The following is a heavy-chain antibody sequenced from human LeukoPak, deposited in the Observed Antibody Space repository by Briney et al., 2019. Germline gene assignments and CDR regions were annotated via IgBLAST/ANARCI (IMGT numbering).Heavy chain of an antibody. CDR2: MYYSGST. V-gene: IGHV4-59*01. J-gene: IGHJ6*02. Sequence: SETLSLTCTVSGDSISSYDWSWIRQPPGKGLEWIGFMYYSGSTRYNPSLKSRVTISVDTSKNQFSLNLNSVTAADTAVYYCARVLRVSSGYYLGGNYYYGMDVWGQGTTVTVSS. CDR3: ARVLRVSSGYYLGGNYYYGMDV. D-gene: IGHD3-22*01. CDR1: GDSISSYD.